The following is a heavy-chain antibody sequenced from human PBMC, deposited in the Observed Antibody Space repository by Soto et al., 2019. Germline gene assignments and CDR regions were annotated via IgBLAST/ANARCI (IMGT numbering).Heavy chain of an antibody. J-gene: IGHJ3*02. CDR1: GFTVSSHA. V-gene: IGHV3-23*01. D-gene: IGHD2-15*01. CDR3: APHVSCSGGSCQYDAFAI. Sequence: EVQVLESGGGLVQPGGSLRLSCEGSGFTVSSHAMTWIRQAPGKGPEWVSTITADGGTYYADSVKGRFAMSRDPSENTLYLRMNSLGAEDTAAYYCAPHVSCSGGSCQYDAFAIRGQGTMVTVSS. CDR2: ITADGGT.